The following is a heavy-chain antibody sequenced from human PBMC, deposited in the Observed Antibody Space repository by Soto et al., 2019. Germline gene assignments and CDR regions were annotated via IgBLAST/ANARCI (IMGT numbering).Heavy chain of an antibody. Sequence: SLRLSCAASGFTFSSYGMHWVRQAPGKGLEWVAVISYDGSNKYYADSVKGRFTISRDNSKNTLYLQMNSLRAEDTAVYYCAKEYSSSWYIGYFDYWGQGTLVTVSS. V-gene: IGHV3-30*18. J-gene: IGHJ4*02. CDR3: AKEYSSSWYIGYFDY. D-gene: IGHD6-13*01. CDR1: GFTFSSYG. CDR2: ISYDGSNK.